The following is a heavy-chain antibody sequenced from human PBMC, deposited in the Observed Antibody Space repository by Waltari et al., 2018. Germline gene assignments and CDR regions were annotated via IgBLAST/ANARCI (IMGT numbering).Heavy chain of an antibody. CDR3: ARGDGGSGLGASDI. J-gene: IGHJ3*02. CDR2: IWYDGSNK. Sequence: VQLVESGGGVVQSGWSLRPTCRGSGCTFRNHGRNWGRPAPGKGLEWVAGIWYDGSNKNYVDSVKGRFTISRDNSKNTLYLEMNSLRAEDTAVYFCARGDGGSGLGASDIWGQGTMVTVSS. D-gene: IGHD3-3*01. CDR1: GCTFRNHG. V-gene: IGHV3-33*01.